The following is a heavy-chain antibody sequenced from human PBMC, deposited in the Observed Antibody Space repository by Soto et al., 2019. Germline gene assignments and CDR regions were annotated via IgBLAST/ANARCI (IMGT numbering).Heavy chain of an antibody. CDR2: IKSKTDGGTT. V-gene: IGHV3-15*07. Sequence: EVQLVESGGGLVKPGGSLRLSCAASGFTFSNAWMNWVRQAPGKGLEWVGRIKSKTDGGTTDYAAPVKGIFTSSRGDSKNTLYLQMNSLKTQDMDVYYCTKVRILVVVAATWVDYWGHGTLVTVSS. J-gene: IGHJ4*01. CDR1: GFTFSNAW. CDR3: TKVRILVVVAATWVDY. D-gene: IGHD2-15*01.